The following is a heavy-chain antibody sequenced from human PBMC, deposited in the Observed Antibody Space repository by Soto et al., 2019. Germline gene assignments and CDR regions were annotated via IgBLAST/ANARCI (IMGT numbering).Heavy chain of an antibody. D-gene: IGHD3-10*01. CDR2: VSPTGDTV. CDR1: GFRFEQYV. V-gene: IGHV3-9*01. J-gene: IGHJ4*02. Sequence: VQVVASGGGLVQPGRSLRLSCAVSGFRFEQYVMHWVRQGPGKGLECVSTVSPTGDTVAYADSVEGRFTVSRDNAKNPIYPLMNSFKGDEKDLYYGLKDAPNGSIDDWGQGTLVTVSS. CDR3: LKDAPNGSIDD.